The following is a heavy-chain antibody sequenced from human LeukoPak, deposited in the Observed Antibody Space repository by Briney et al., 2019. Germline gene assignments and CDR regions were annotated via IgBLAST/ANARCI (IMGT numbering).Heavy chain of an antibody. CDR3: YGSGSYYNVIPDY. J-gene: IGHJ4*02. V-gene: IGHV3-9*01. CDR2: ISWNSGSI. D-gene: IGHD3-10*01. Sequence: HSGGSLRLSCAASGFTFDDYAMHWVRQAPGKGLEWVSGISWNSGSIGYADSVKGRFTISRDNAKNSLYLQMNSLRAEDTALYYCYGSGSYYNVIPDYWGQGTLVTVSS. CDR1: GFTFDDYA.